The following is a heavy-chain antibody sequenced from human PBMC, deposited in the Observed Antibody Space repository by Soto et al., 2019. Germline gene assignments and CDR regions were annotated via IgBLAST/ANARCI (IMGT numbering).Heavy chain of an antibody. CDR3: ARLNCGGDCGY. D-gene: IGHD2-21*02. V-gene: IGHV1-46*03. CDR1: GYTFTSYY. CDR2: INPSGGST. J-gene: IGHJ4*02. Sequence: ASVKVSCKASGYTFTSYYMHWVRQARGQGLEWMGIINPSGGSTSYAQKFQGRVTMTRDTSTSTVYMELSSLRSEDTAVYYCARLNCGGDCGYWGQGTLVTVSS.